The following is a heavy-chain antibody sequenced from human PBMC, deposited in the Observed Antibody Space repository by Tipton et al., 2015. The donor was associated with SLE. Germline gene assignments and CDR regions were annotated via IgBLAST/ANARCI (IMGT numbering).Heavy chain of an antibody. J-gene: IGHJ4*02. D-gene: IGHD1-26*01. V-gene: IGHV4-34*01. CDR3: ARGQDGGSSPLDY. CDR1: GGSFSGYY. CDR2: INHSGST. Sequence: TLSLTCAVYGGSFSGYYWSWIRQPPGKGLEWIGEINHSGSTNYNPSLKSRVTISVDTSKSQFSLKLSSVTAADTAVYYCARGQDGGSSPLDYWGQGTLVTVSS.